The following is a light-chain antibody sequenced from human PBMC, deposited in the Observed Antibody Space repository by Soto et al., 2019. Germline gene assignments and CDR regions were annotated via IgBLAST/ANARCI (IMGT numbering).Light chain of an antibody. V-gene: IGKV1-39*01. CDR3: QQSYSSLIT. CDR2: AAS. CDR1: QSISSY. Sequence: DIQMTQSPSTLSATAGDRVTITCRASQSISSYLNWYQQKPGKAPKLLIYAASSLQSGAPSRFSGSGSGTDFTLTISSLQPEDFATYYCQQSYSSLITFGQGTRLEIK. J-gene: IGKJ5*01.